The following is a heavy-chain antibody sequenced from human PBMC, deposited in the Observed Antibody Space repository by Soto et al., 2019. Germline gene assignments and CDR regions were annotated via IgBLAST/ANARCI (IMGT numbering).Heavy chain of an antibody. V-gene: IGHV1-69*02. D-gene: IGHD5-12*01. CDR2: IIPILGIA. CDR3: ELTGSVPTIPPNY. CDR1: GGTFSSYT. J-gene: IGHJ4*02. Sequence: QVQLVQSGAEVKKPGSSVKVSCKASGGTFSSYTISWVRQAPGQGLEWMGRIIPILGIANYPQKFQGRVTITADKATSTAYMEMSSLRSEDTAVYYCELTGSVPTIPPNYWGQGTLVTVSS.